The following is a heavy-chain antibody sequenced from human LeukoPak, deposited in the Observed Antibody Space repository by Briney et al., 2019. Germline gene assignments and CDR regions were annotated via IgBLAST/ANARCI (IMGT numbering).Heavy chain of an antibody. V-gene: IGHV3-66*04. D-gene: IGHD6-19*01. CDR3: ARLFGSGWPGYFYYAMDV. J-gene: IGHJ6*02. Sequence: PGGSLRLSCAASGFTFRSYTMNWVRQAPGKGLEWVSVAYSDGNTYYAGSVKGRFTISRDNSKNTLFLQMNSLRAEDTAVYYCARLFGSGWPGYFYYAMDVWGQGTTVAVSS. CDR2: AYSDGNT. CDR1: GFTFRSYT.